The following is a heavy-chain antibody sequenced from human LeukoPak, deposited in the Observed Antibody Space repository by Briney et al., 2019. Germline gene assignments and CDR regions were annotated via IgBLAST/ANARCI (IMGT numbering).Heavy chain of an antibody. J-gene: IGHJ4*02. CDR2: ISYEGSLT. V-gene: IGHV3-30*05. CDR1: GFTFRSYG. D-gene: IGHD3-9*01. Sequence: GGSLRLSCAASGFTFRSYGMHWVRQAPGKGLEWVAFISYEGSLTYYSDSMKGRFTVSRDSSQNTLYLQMDSLRAEDTAVYYCAREYDVVTDLDFWGQGTLVTVSS. CDR3: AREYDVVTDLDF.